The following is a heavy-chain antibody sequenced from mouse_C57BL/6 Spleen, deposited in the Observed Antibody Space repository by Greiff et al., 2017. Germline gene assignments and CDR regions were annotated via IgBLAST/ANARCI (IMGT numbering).Heavy chain of an antibody. V-gene: IGHV1-18*01. CDR3: AAVVAHYAMDY. J-gene: IGHJ4*01. Sequence: EVQLQQSGPELVKPGASVKIPCKASGYTFTDYTMDWVKQSHGKSLEWIGDINPNNGGTSYNQKFKGKATLTVDKSSSTAYMGLRSLTSEDTAVYYCAAVVAHYAMDYWGQGTSGTVSS. D-gene: IGHD1-1*01. CDR1: GYTFTDYT. CDR2: INPNNGGT.